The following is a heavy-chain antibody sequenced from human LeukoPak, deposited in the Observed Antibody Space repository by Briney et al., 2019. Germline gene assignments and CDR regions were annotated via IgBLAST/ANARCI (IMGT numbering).Heavy chain of an antibody. Sequence: GRSLRLSCAASGFTFSSYAMSWVRQAPGKGLEWVSTMSGSADSTYYADSVKGRFTISRDNSKNTLYLQMNSLRAEDTAVYYCAKAKGITISSSDFWGQGTLVTVSS. V-gene: IGHV3-23*01. CDR1: GFTFSSYA. CDR2: MSGSADST. J-gene: IGHJ4*02. CDR3: AKAKGITISSSDF. D-gene: IGHD3-9*01.